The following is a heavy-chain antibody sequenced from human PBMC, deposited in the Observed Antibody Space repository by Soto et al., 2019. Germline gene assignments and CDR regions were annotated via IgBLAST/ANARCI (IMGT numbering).Heavy chain of an antibody. CDR3: AKATATGGGAFDI. Sequence: GWSLRLSCASSVFICISYDMSWVRQAPGKGLEWVSTILVDGRTFYVDSVRGRFTISRDSSQNTVYLQMNSLTAGDTALYYCAKATATGGGAFDICGQGTMVTVSS. D-gene: IGHD2-8*02. CDR2: ILVDGRT. CDR1: VFICISYD. J-gene: IGHJ3*02. V-gene: IGHV3-23*01.